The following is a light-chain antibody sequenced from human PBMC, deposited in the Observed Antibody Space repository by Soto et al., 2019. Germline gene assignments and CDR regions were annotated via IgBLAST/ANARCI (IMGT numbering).Light chain of an antibody. CDR2: NVS. Sequence: QSAPTQPASVSGSPGQSITISCTGTSSDVGGYNYVSWYQQHPGKAPKLMIYNVSNRPSGVSNRFSGSKSGNTASLTISGLQAEDEGHYCSSFTSTNTVLFGGGTKLTVL. V-gene: IGLV2-14*01. CDR3: SSFTSTNTVL. J-gene: IGLJ2*01. CDR1: SSDVGGYNY.